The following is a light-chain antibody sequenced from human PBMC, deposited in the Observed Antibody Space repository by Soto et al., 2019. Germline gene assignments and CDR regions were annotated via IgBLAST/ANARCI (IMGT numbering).Light chain of an antibody. CDR2: GAS. CDR1: QSVYNNY. Sequence: EIVLTQSPCTLSLSPGEGATPSCRASQSVYNNYLAWYQQKPGQAPMLLISGASIRATGIPDRFSGSCSGTDFTLTISLLESEDFEVYNCQRYGSSPPHTFGQGTKLEIK. V-gene: IGKV3-20*01. CDR3: QRYGSSPPHT. J-gene: IGKJ2*01.